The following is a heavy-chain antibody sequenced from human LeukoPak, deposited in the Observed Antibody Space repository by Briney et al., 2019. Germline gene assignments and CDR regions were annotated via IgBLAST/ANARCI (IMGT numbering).Heavy chain of an antibody. J-gene: IGHJ4*02. CDR2: IYSGGST. CDR1: GFTVSSNY. CDR3: ARSAGGIFDY. Sequence: PGGSLRLSCPASGFTVSSNYMSWVRQAPGKGLEWVSVIYSGGSTYYADSVKGRFTISRDNSKNTLYLQMNSLRAEDTAVYYCARSAGGIFDYWGQGTLVTVSS. D-gene: IGHD3-10*01. V-gene: IGHV3-53*01.